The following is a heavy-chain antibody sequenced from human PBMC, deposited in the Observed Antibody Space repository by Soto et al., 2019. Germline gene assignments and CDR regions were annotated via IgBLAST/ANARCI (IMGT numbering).Heavy chain of an antibody. V-gene: IGHV3-7*05. Sequence: EVQLVESGGALVQPGGSLRLSCAASGFTFTNYCMAWVRQAPGKGLEWVAHIDQGGGEKYYVDSVKGRFTISRDNAKNSLYLQMNSLRAEDTALYYCARGGNWFDPWGQGTLVTVSS. CDR1: GFTFTNYC. D-gene: IGHD3-10*01. CDR2: IDQGGGEK. CDR3: ARGGNWFDP. J-gene: IGHJ5*02.